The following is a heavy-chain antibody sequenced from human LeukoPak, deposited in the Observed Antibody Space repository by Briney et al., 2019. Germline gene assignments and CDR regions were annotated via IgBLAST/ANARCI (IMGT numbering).Heavy chain of an antibody. CDR3: TRIRYYYGSGSYFLGY. V-gene: IGHV1-2*02. J-gene: IGHJ4*02. CDR1: VYTFIDYY. D-gene: IGHD3-10*01. CDR2: INPNRGGT. Sequence: ASVNVSCKACVYTFIDYYIHWVRQAPGQGRECMGWINPNRGGTNYGQKFQGRVTMTRDTSISTAYMELSRLISDETAVYYCTRIRYYYGSGSYFLGYWGQGTLVSVSS.